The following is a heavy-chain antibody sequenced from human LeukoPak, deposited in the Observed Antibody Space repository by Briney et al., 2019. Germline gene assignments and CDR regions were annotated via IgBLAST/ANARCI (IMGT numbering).Heavy chain of an antibody. J-gene: IGHJ6*02. V-gene: IGHV3-30*18. D-gene: IGHD3-3*01. CDR1: GFTFSSYG. CDR3: AKEGRHLGVYYYYGMDV. CDR2: ISYDGSNK. Sequence: GESLRLSCAASGFTFSSYGMHWVRQAPGKGLEWVAVISYDGSNKYYADSVKGRFTISRDNSKNTLYLQMNSLRAEDTAVYYCAKEGRHLGVYYYYGMDVWGQGTTVTVSS.